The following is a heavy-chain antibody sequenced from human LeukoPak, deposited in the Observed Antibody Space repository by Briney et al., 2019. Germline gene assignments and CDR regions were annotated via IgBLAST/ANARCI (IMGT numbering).Heavy chain of an antibody. CDR3: ARVELLEVFDY. CDR2: IYYSGST. J-gene: IGHJ4*02. D-gene: IGHD1-26*01. CDR1: GGSISSYY. V-gene: IGHV4-59*01. Sequence: PSQTLSLTCTVSGGSISSYYWSWIRQPPGKGLEWIGYIYYSGSTNYNPSLKSRVTISVDTSKNQFSLKLSSVTAADTAVYYCARVELLEVFDYWGQGTLVTVSS.